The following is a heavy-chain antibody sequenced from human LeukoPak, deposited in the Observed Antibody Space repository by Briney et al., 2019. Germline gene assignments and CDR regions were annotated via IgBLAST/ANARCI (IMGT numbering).Heavy chain of an antibody. CDR1: GFTFSAYA. CDR2: ISSDGGST. Sequence: GGSLRLSCAASGFTFSAYAMSWVRQAPGKGLEYVSAISSDGGSTYYANSVKGRFTISRDNSKNTLYLQMGSLRAEDMAVYYCAKGELEYCSGTRCYPFDYWGQGTLVTVSS. V-gene: IGHV3-64*01. CDR3: AKGELEYCSGTRCYPFDY. D-gene: IGHD2-15*01. J-gene: IGHJ4*02.